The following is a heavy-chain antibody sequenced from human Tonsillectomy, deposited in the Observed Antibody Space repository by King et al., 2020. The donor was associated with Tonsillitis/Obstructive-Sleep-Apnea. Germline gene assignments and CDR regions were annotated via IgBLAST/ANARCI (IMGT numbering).Heavy chain of an antibody. J-gene: IGHJ6*04. CDR3: AKSHRVITRVRGVSATPDYYCYGMDV. Sequence: VQLVESGGGLVQPGGSLRLSCAASGFTFSSYAMSWVRQAPGKGLEWVSAISGSGGSTYCADSVKGRFTISRDNSKNTLYLQMNRQRAEDTAVYYCAKSHRVITRVRGVSATPDYYCYGMDVWGKGTTVTVSS. CDR1: GFTFSSYA. CDR2: ISGSGGST. V-gene: IGHV3-23*04. D-gene: IGHD3-10*01.